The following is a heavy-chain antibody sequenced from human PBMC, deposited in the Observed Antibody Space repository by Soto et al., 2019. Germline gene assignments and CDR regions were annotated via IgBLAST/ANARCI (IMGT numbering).Heavy chain of an antibody. V-gene: IGHV1-18*04. CDR2: ISAYNGNT. Sequence: RXSVKVSCKASVYTFTSYGISWVRQAPGQGLEWMGWISAYNGNTNYAQKLQGRVTMTTDTSTSTAYMELRSLRSDDTAVYYCARSRLYSSSSNYYYYGMDVWGQGTTVTVSS. CDR3: ARSRLYSSSSNYYYYGMDV. D-gene: IGHD6-6*01. CDR1: VYTFTSYG. J-gene: IGHJ6*02.